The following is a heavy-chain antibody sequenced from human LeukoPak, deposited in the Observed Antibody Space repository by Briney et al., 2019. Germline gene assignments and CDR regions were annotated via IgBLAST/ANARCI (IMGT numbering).Heavy chain of an antibody. CDR2: ISGSGGST. J-gene: IGHJ4*02. V-gene: IGHV3-23*01. D-gene: IGHD3-16*02. Sequence: GGSLRLSCAASGFTFSSYAMSWVRQAPGKGLDWVSAISGSGGSTYYADSVQGRFTISRDNSKNTLYLQMNSLRAEDTAVYYCARGTGSYRYNFRYWGQGTLVTVSS. CDR3: ARGTGSYRYNFRY. CDR1: GFTFSSYA.